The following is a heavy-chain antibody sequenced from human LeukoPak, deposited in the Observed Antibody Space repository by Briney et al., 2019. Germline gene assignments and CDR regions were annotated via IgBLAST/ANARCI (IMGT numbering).Heavy chain of an antibody. J-gene: IGHJ6*03. D-gene: IGHD6-6*01. CDR1: GGSISSYY. Sequence: SETLSLTCTVSGGSISSYYWSWIRQPPGKGLEWIGSIYYSGSTYYNPSLKSRVTISVDTSKNQFSLKLSSVTAADTAVYYCARVPYSSSDYYYYMDVWGKGTTVTVSS. V-gene: IGHV4-39*07. CDR2: IYYSGST. CDR3: ARVPYSSSDYYYYMDV.